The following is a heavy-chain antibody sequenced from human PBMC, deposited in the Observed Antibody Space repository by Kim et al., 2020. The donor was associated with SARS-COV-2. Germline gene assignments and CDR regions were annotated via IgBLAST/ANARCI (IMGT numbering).Heavy chain of an antibody. Sequence: STNYGEAVKGRFTLTRDNAKNTIDRQMNRLRAEDTAVYYCARGSGSYSYYWGQGTLVTVSS. V-gene: IGHV3-74*01. D-gene: IGHD1-26*01. CDR2: ST. J-gene: IGHJ4*02. CDR3: ARGSGSYSYY.